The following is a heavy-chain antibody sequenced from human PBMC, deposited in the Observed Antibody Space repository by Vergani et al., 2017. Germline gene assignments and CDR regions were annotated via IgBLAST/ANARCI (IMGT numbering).Heavy chain of an antibody. D-gene: IGHD1-26*01. CDR2: IYHSGST. CDR1: GYSISSGYY. Sequence: QVQLQESGPGLVKPSETLSLTCTVSGYSISSGYYWGWVRQPPGKGLEWIGSIYHSGSTYYNPSLKSRVTISVDTSKNQFSLKLRSVTAADTAVYYCARDSGSYYPFDYWGQGTLVTVSS. J-gene: IGHJ4*02. CDR3: ARDSGSYYPFDY. V-gene: IGHV4-38-2*02.